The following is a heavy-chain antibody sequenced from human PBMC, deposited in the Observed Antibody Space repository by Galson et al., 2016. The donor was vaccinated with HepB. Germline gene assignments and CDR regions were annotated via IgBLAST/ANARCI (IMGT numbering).Heavy chain of an antibody. CDR2: INQSGGI. V-gene: IGHV4-34*01. Sequence: TLSLTCGVLDGSFSDNYWSWIRQPPEKGLEWIGEINQSGGINYNSALKSRVSISVDTSKKYFSLKLRSVTAADTAVYYCARASRTLVRGVTLLRYGMDVWGQGTTVIVSS. J-gene: IGHJ6*02. CDR3: ARASRTLVRGVTLLRYGMDV. D-gene: IGHD3-10*01. CDR1: DGSFSDNY.